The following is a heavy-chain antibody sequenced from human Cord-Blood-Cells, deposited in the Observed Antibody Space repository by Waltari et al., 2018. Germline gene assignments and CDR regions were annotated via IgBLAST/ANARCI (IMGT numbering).Heavy chain of an antibody. J-gene: IGHJ2*01. Sequence: QVQLQESGPGLVKPSETLSLTCTVSGGSISSYYWSWTRQPPGKGLEWIGYIYYSGSTNYNPSLKSRVTISVDTSKNQFSLKLSSVTAADTAVYYCASTGYSSGWNNYWYFDLWGRGTLVTVSS. D-gene: IGHD6-19*01. CDR3: ASTGYSSGWNNYWYFDL. CDR1: GGSISSYY. CDR2: IYYSGST. V-gene: IGHV4-59*01.